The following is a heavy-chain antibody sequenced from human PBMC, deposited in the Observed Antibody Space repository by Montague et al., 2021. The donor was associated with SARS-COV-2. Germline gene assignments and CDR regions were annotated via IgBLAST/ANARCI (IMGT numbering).Heavy chain of an antibody. CDR3: ARLFKGASLGSFAFDM. D-gene: IGHD1-26*01. CDR1: GHNFTNYW. V-gene: IGHV5-51*03. J-gene: IGHJ3*02. CDR2: IYTGDSET. Sequence: QSGAEVKKPGESLKISCKGPGHNFTNYWIGWLRQMPGKGLEWMGIIYTGDSETRYSPSFQGQVTISVDKSISTAFLQWSSLKASDTAIYYCARLFKGASLGSFAFDMWGQGTTVTVSP.